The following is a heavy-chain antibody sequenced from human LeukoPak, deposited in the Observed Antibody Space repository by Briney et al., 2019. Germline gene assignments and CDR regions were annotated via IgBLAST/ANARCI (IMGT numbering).Heavy chain of an antibody. Sequence: SETLSLTCTVSGGSISSSSYYWGWIRQPPGKGLEWIGSIYHSRSTYYNPSLKSRVTISVDTSKNQFSLKLSSVTAADTAVYYCARDLNYYDSSGYGYWGQGTLVTVSS. CDR3: ARDLNYYDSSGYGY. V-gene: IGHV4-39*07. CDR1: GGSISSSSYY. J-gene: IGHJ4*02. CDR2: IYHSRST. D-gene: IGHD3-22*01.